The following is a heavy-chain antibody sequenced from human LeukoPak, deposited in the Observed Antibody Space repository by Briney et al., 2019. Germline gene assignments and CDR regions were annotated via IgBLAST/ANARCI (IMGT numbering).Heavy chain of an antibody. Sequence: GGSLRLSCAASGFTFRNYWMSWVRQAPGEGLEWVAKIKQDGSEKYYVDSVKGRFTISRDNAKNSLYLQMNSLRAEDTAVYYCAREGSYKDDFGMWGQGTMVTVSS. CDR1: GFTFRNYW. D-gene: IGHD1-26*01. CDR3: AREGSYKDDFGM. J-gene: IGHJ3*02. V-gene: IGHV3-7*01. CDR2: IKQDGSEK.